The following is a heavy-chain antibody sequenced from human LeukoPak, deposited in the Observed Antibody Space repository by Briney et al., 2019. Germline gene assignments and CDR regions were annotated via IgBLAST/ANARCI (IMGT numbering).Heavy chain of an antibody. V-gene: IGHV3-7*01. J-gene: IGHJ4*02. CDR3: VTGRGYVVDY. Sequence: GGSLRLSCAASEFTFSSYVMSWVRQAPGKGLEWVANINQDGSARHYAGSVEGRFTISRDTVKNSLYLDMVGLRAEDTAVYHCVTGRGYVVDYWGQGTRVTVSS. CDR2: INQDGSAR. D-gene: IGHD5-12*01. CDR1: EFTFSSYV.